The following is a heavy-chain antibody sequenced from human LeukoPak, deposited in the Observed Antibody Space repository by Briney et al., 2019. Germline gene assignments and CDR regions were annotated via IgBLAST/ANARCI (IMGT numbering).Heavy chain of an antibody. D-gene: IGHD2-2*01. CDR3: AKDSLRTVPKASFDS. CDR2: ISGSGGST. CDR1: GFTFSNYG. Sequence: GGTLRLSCAASGFTFSNYGMSWVRQAPGKGLEWVSGISGSGGSTYYADSVKGRFTISRDNSKNTLFLQMNSLRAKDRAVYYCAKDSLRTVPKASFDSWGQGTLVTVSS. V-gene: IGHV3-23*01. J-gene: IGHJ4*02.